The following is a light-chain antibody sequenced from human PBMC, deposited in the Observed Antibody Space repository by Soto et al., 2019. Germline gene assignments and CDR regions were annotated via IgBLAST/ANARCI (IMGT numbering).Light chain of an antibody. CDR3: QKYNSAPQA. Sequence: DIQMTQSPSSLSASVGDRVTISCRASQGIIDYLAWYQQKPGKPPKLLIYAASTLQSGVPSRFSGSGAGTDFTRTISDLQPEDVATYFCQKYNSAPQAFGPGTKVEIK. CDR2: AAS. J-gene: IGKJ1*01. V-gene: IGKV1-27*01. CDR1: QGIIDY.